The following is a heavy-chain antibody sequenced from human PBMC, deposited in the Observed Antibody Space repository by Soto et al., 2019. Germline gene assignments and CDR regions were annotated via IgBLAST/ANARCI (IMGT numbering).Heavy chain of an antibody. CDR1: GFTFGDYA. CDR2: IRSKAYGGTT. CDR3: TRYYYDSSGYYWDYYGMDV. J-gene: IGHJ6*02. Sequence: GGSLRLSCTASGFTFGDYAMSWFRQAPGKGLEWVGFIRSKAYGGTTEYAASVKGRFTISRDDSKSIAYLQMNSLKTEDTAVYYCTRYYYDSSGYYWDYYGMDVWGQGTTVTVSS. D-gene: IGHD3-22*01. V-gene: IGHV3-49*03.